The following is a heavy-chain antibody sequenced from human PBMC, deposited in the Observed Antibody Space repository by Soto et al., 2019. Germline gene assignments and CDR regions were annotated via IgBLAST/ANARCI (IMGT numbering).Heavy chain of an antibody. Sequence: SVKVSCKASGGTFSSYAISWVRQAPGQGLEWMGGIIPIFGTANYAQKFQGRVTITADESTSTAYMELSSLRSEDTAVYYCYHIVGATKTYAFDIWGQGTMVTVSS. V-gene: IGHV1-69*13. J-gene: IGHJ3*02. CDR3: YHIVGATKTYAFDI. CDR1: GGTFSSYA. D-gene: IGHD1-26*01. CDR2: IIPIFGTA.